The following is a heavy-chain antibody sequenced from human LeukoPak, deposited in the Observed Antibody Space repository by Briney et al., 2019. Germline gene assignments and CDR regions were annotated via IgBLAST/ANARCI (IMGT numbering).Heavy chain of an antibody. J-gene: IGHJ4*02. CDR2: IKSKADGGTT. Sequence: GESLRLPCAPCGLNFTNAWESGARRAPGKGLEWLGRIKSKADGGTTVHAAPVKDRFAMSRDDSKNTLYLQINSLKAEDTAVYYCVDPPTSLWGQGILVTVSS. CDR1: GLNFTNAW. D-gene: IGHD1-1*01. V-gene: IGHV3-15*01. CDR3: VDPPTSL.